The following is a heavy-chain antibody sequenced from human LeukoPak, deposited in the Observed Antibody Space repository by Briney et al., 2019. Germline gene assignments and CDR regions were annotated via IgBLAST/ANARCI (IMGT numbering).Heavy chain of an antibody. D-gene: IGHD3-10*01. J-gene: IGHJ4*02. CDR2: INPNSGGT. CDR3: ARLGGLWFGESIDY. Sequence: GASVKVSCKASGHTFTNYGITWVRQAPGQGLEWMGWINPNSGGTNYAQKFQGRVTMTRDTSISTAYMELSRLRSDDTAVYYCARLGGLWFGESIDYWGQGTLVTVSS. CDR1: GHTFTNYG. V-gene: IGHV1-2*02.